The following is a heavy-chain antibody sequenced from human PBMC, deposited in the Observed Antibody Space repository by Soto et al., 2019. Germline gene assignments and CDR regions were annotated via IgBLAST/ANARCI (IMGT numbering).Heavy chain of an antibody. CDR3: ARGDRYVTFDI. Sequence: SETLSLTCAVSGASISSGAYSWTWIRQPPGKGLEWIANIYKTGTTYYSPSLRSRVTISLDMSKNQFSLKLSSVTAADTAVYYCARGDRYVTFDIWGQGTMVTVSS. V-gene: IGHV4-30-2*01. J-gene: IGHJ3*02. CDR2: IYKTGTT. CDR1: GASISSGAYS. D-gene: IGHD3-10*02.